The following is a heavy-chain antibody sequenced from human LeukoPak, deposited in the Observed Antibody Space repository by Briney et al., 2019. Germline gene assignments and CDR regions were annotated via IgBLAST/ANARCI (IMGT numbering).Heavy chain of an antibody. V-gene: IGHV3-23*01. Sequence: PGGALRLSCAASGFTFSSYDMTWVRQAPGRGLEWVSAISGSGGSTYYADSVKGRFTISRDNSKNTLYLRMNSLRAEDTAVYYCAKPFVGYFRGFDYWGQGTLVTVSS. J-gene: IGHJ4*02. CDR2: ISGSGGST. CDR3: AKPFVGYFRGFDY. D-gene: IGHD2-21*01. CDR1: GFTFSSYD.